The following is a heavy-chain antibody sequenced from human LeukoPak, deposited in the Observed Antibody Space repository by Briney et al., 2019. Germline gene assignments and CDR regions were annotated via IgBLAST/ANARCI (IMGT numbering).Heavy chain of an antibody. J-gene: IGHJ3*02. Sequence: SETLTLTCAVYGGSFSGYYWSWIRQPPGKGLEWIGYIYDSGSTYYNPSLKSRITISVDTSENRFSLKLSSVTATDTAVYYCARDCSGGSCYGAFDIWGQGTMVTVSS. D-gene: IGHD2-15*01. CDR3: ARDCSGGSCYGAFDI. CDR2: IYDSGST. V-gene: IGHV4-30-4*01. CDR1: GGSFSGYY.